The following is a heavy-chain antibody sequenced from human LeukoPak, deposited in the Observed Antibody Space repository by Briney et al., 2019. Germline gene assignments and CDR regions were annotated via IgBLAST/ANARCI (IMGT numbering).Heavy chain of an antibody. V-gene: IGHV4-4*07. CDR3: ARASSYSSHNDY. Sequence: SETLSLTCTVSGDSISTYYWSWIRQPAGKGLEWIGRIYSSGSINYNPSFKSRVTVSVDTSKNQFSLNLSSVTAADTAVYYCARASSYSSHNDYWGQGTLVTVSS. CDR2: IYSSGSI. CDR1: GDSISTYY. D-gene: IGHD6-13*01. J-gene: IGHJ4*02.